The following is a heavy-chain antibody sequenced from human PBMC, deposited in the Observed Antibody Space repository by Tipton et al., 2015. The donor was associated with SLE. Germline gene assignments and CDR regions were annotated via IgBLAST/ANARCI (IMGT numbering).Heavy chain of an antibody. CDR3: ARDLDYYDSSGYYYFDY. Sequence: TLSLTCTVSGGSISSSSYYWGWIRQPPGKGLEWIGSIYHSGSTYYNPSLKSRVTISVDTSKNQFSLKLSSVTAADTAVYYCARDLDYYDSSGYYYFDYWGQGTLVTVSS. D-gene: IGHD3-22*01. CDR2: IYHSGST. CDR1: GGSISSSSYY. V-gene: IGHV4-39*07. J-gene: IGHJ4*02.